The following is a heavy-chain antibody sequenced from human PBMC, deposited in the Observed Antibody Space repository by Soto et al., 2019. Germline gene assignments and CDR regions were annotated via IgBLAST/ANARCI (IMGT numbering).Heavy chain of an antibody. Sequence: GGSLRLSCAASGVTFSNYAMHWVRQAPGKGPEWVAAISYDGRNKYYADSVKGRFTISRDNSKNTLYLQMNSLRAEDTAVYYCARDLGYYYDSRRYPGSFHYSGPGPLLTVSS. V-gene: IGHV3-30*04. CDR1: GVTFSNYA. J-gene: IGHJ4*02. CDR3: ARDLGYYYDSRRYPGSFHY. CDR2: ISYDGRNK. D-gene: IGHD3-22*01.